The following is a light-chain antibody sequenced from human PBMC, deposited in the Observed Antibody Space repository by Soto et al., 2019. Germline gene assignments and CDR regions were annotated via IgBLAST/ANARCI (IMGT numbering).Light chain of an antibody. V-gene: IGKV3-20*01. CDR3: QQHSISPIT. J-gene: IGKJ5*01. Sequence: EIVLTQSPGTLSLSPGERATLSCRASQSVNSIYLAWYQQKPGQAPRLLIYGASSRATGIPDRFSGSGSGTDLTLTISRLEPDDFAVYYCQQHSISPITFRRVTRLEI. CDR2: GAS. CDR1: QSVNSIY.